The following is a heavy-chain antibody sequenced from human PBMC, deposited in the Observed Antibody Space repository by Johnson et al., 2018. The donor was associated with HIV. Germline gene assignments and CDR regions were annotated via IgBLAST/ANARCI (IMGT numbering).Heavy chain of an antibody. V-gene: IGHV3-30*03. CDR2: ISYDGSNK. J-gene: IGHJ3*02. CDR1: GCTVSNYG. Sequence: QEKLVESGGGVVQPGRSLRLSCAASGCTVSNYGKHWVRQAPGKGLEWVAVISYDGSNKYYADSVKGRFTISRDNSKNTLYLQMNSLRAEDTAVYYCARAFGSAFDIWGQGTMVTVSS. D-gene: IGHD1-14*01. CDR3: ARAFGSAFDI.